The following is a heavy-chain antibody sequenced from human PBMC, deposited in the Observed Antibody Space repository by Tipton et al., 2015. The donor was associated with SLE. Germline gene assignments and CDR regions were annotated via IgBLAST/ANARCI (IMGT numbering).Heavy chain of an antibody. CDR2: INHSGST. Sequence: LRLSCAVYGGSFTGYYWSWIRQPPGKGLEWIGEINHSGSTNYNPSLKSRVTISVDTSKNQFSLKLSSVTAADTAVYYCARGRFLEWSTSFDYWGQGTLVTVSS. V-gene: IGHV4-34*01. D-gene: IGHD3-3*01. CDR3: ARGRFLEWSTSFDY. CDR1: GGSFTGYY. J-gene: IGHJ4*02.